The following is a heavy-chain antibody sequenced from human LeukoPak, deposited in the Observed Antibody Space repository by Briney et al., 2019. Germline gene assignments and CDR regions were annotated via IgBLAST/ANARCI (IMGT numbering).Heavy chain of an antibody. Sequence: GASVKVSCKASGYPFTSYDINWVRQATGQGLEWMGWMNPNSGNTGYAQKFQGRVTMTRNTSISTAYMELSSLRSEDTAVYYCARGNRPRGLGYYYGMDVWGQGTTVTVSS. D-gene: IGHD1-14*01. J-gene: IGHJ6*02. CDR1: GYPFTSYD. V-gene: IGHV1-8*01. CDR3: ARGNRPRGLGYYYGMDV. CDR2: MNPNSGNT.